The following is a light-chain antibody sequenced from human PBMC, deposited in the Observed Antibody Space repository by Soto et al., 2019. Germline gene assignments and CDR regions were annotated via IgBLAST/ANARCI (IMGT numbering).Light chain of an antibody. J-gene: IGKJ1*01. CDR1: QSVSSSY. CDR2: GAS. CDR3: QQYGSSRT. V-gene: IGKV3-20*01. Sequence: EIVLTQSPGTLSLSPGERATLSCRASQSVSSSYLAWYQQKPGQAPSLLIYGASSRATGIPDRFSGSGSGTDFTLTISRLEPEYFAVYYCQQYGSSRTFGQGTKVDIK.